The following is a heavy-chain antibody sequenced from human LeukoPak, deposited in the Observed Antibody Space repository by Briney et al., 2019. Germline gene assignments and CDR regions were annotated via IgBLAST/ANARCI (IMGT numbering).Heavy chain of an antibody. CDR1: GGSFSGYY. CDR3: ARGKRWDSSSRTSYYYDMDA. CDR2: INHSGST. V-gene: IGHV4-34*01. J-gene: IGHJ6*04. Sequence: SETLSLTCAVYGGSFSGYYWSWIRQPPGKGLEWVGEINHSGSTNYNPSLKSRVTISVDTSKKQFSLKVSSVTAADTAVYYCARGKRWDSSSRTSYYYDMDAWGKGTTVTVSS. D-gene: IGHD6-13*01.